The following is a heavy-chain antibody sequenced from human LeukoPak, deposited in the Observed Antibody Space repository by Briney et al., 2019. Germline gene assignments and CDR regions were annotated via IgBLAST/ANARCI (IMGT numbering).Heavy chain of an antibody. CDR2: INPSGGST. CDR1: GYTFTSYY. J-gene: IGHJ3*02. V-gene: IGHV1-46*01. Sequence: ASVKVSCKASGYTFTSYYMHWVRQAPGQGLEWMGIINPSGGSTSYAQKFQGRVTMTRDTSTSTVYMELSSLRSEDTAVYYCARGTQDIVATDGAFDIWGQGTMVTVSS. CDR3: ARGTQDIVATDGAFDI. D-gene: IGHD5-12*01.